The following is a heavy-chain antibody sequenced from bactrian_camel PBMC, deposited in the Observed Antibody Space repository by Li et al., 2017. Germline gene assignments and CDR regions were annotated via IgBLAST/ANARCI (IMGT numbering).Heavy chain of an antibody. CDR1: GYIYSSNS. D-gene: IGHD3*01. CDR3: AAEDQAPWDMGWICNYNS. CDR2: VDSNGVT. J-gene: IGHJ6*01. V-gene: IGHV3S53*01. Sequence: HVQLVESGGGSVQAGGSLRLSCTASGYIYSSNSMGWFRQAPGSQRETVATVDSNGVTKVAGSVKGRFTLSKDNAKNTLYLRMDNLKPEDTALYTCAAEDQAPWDMGWICNYNSWGQGTQVTVSS.